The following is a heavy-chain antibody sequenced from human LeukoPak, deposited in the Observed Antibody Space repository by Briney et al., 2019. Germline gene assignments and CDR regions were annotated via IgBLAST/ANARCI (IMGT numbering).Heavy chain of an antibody. CDR1: GGSISSYY. Sequence: SETLSLTCTVSGGSISSYYWSWIRQPPGKGLEWIGYIYYRGSTNYNPSLKSRVTISVDTSKNQFSLRLSSVTAADTAVYYCARLQYCSGTSCYWFDPWGQGTLVTVSS. CDR3: ARLQYCSGTSCYWFDP. CDR2: IYYRGST. D-gene: IGHD2-2*01. V-gene: IGHV4-59*12. J-gene: IGHJ5*02.